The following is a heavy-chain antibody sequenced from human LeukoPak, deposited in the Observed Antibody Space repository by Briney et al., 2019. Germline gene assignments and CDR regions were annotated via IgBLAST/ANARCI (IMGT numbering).Heavy chain of an antibody. J-gene: IGHJ4*02. CDR1: GFTFSSYW. D-gene: IGHD5-12*01. CDR2: IKQDGSEK. V-gene: IGHV3-7*01. Sequence: GGSLRLSCAASGFTFSSYWMSWVRQAPGKGLEWVANIKQDGSEKYYVDSVKGRFTISRDNAKNSLYLQMNSLRAEDTAVYYCARSIRYSGYEADYWGQGTLVTVSS. CDR3: ARSIRYSGYEADY.